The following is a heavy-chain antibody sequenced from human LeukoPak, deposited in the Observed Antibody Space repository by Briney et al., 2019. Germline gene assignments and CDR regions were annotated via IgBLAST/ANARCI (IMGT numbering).Heavy chain of an antibody. Sequence: GGSLRLSCAASGFTFSNYAMSWVRQAPGKGLEWVSTISGGGITTYYTDSAKGRFTISRDNSKNTMFLQMNSLRADDTAVYYCPRQSYASGWNPFDYWGQGILVTVSS. CDR2: ISGGGITT. V-gene: IGHV3-23*01. CDR3: PRQSYASGWNPFDY. D-gene: IGHD6-19*01. J-gene: IGHJ4*02. CDR1: GFTFSNYA.